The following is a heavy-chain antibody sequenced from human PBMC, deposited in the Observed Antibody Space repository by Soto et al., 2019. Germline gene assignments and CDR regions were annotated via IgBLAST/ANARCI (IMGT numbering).Heavy chain of an antibody. Sequence: SPTLSLTCAISGDSVSSNSAAWNWIRQSPSRGLEWLGRTYYRSKWYNDYAVSVKSRVTINPDASKNQFSLQLNSVTPEDTAVYYCARRIEMAGGSMDVSVQETTATV. CDR2: TYYRSKWYN. V-gene: IGHV6-1*01. D-gene: IGHD6-25*01. CDR3: ARRIEMAGGSMDV. CDR1: GDSVSSNSAA. J-gene: IGHJ6*02.